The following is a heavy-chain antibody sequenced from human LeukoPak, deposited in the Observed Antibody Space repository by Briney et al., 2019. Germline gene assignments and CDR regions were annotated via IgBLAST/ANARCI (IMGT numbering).Heavy chain of an antibody. CDR2: ISSSSSYI. Sequence: PGGSLRLSCAASGFTFSSYSMNWVRQAPGKGLEWVSSISSSSSYIYYADSVKGRFTISRDNAKNSLYLQMNSLGAEDTAVYYCARVGGRTDSSGWLFDYWGQGTLVTVSS. CDR3: ARVGGRTDSSGWLFDY. V-gene: IGHV3-21*01. J-gene: IGHJ4*02. CDR1: GFTFSSYS. D-gene: IGHD6-19*01.